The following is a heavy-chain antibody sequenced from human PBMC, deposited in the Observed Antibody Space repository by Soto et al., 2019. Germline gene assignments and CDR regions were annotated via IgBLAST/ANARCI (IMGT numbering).Heavy chain of an antibody. CDR2: ISGGGSST. CDR1: GFSFSSYG. D-gene: IGHD3-3*01. J-gene: IGHJ4*02. CDR3: AKRSPVTTYYFDY. V-gene: IGHV3-23*01. Sequence: EVQLLESGGDLVQPGGSLRLSYAASGFSFSSYGMSWVRQAPGKGLEWVSSISGGGSSTYYADSVKGRFTISRDNSKKTLYLQMNSLKVEDTAVYYCAKRSPVTTYYFDYWGQGTLVTVSS.